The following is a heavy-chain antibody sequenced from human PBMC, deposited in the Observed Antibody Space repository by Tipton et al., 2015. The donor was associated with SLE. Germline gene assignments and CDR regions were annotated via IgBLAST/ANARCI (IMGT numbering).Heavy chain of an antibody. CDR3: ATTKIRTYYDFSLDY. CDR1: GFTFSSYQ. D-gene: IGHD3-3*01. Sequence: SLRLSCAASGFTFSSYQMNWVRQAPGKGLEWLSYISNSGNTKYYADSVKGRFTISRDNAENSLFLQMNGLRAEDTALYYCATTKIRTYYDFSLDYWGQGTQVTVSS. V-gene: IGHV3-48*03. J-gene: IGHJ4*02. CDR2: ISNSGNTK.